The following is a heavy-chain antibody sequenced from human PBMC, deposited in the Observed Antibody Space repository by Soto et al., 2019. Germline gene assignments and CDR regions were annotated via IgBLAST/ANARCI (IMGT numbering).Heavy chain of an antibody. V-gene: IGHV4-61*01. CDR1: GASVSGGSYY. CDR2: IYFTGGT. D-gene: IGHD5-12*01. CDR3: ATDGDGYNY. J-gene: IGHJ4*02. Sequence: PSETLSLTCTGSGASVSGGSYYWTWIRQPLGKFLDWVGYIYFTGGTKYSLFLKNRVSMSADTSKNQFSLNLSSVTTADTAVYYCATDGDGYNYWGQG.